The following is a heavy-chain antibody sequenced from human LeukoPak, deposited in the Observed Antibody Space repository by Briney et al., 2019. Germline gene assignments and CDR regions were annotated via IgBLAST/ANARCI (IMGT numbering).Heavy chain of an antibody. CDR1: GYTFTGYY. CDR2: VNPNSGGR. V-gene: IGHV1-2*02. Sequence: GASVKVSCKASGYTFTGYYIHWVRQAPGQGLEWMGWVNPNSGGRNYAQRFQGRVTMTRDTTIGTAYMELSSLRSDDTAVYYCARSQWGIASAGLDYWGQGTLVSVSS. CDR3: ARSQWGIASAGLDY. J-gene: IGHJ4*02. D-gene: IGHD6-13*01.